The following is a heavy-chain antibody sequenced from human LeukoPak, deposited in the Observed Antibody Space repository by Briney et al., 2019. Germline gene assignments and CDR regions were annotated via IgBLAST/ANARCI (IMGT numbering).Heavy chain of an antibody. CDR3: ARDRTSCSDNICYDAFDI. D-gene: IGHD2-2*01. CDR2: IDRDGNKR. CDR1: GFSLSGYW. Sequence: GGSLRLSCAASGFSLSGYWMTWVRQAPGKGREWEANIDRDGNKRNHVDSVKGRFSISRDNDKNLLHLQMNSLRAEDTALYYCARDRTSCSDNICYDAFDIWGQGTMVIVSS. V-gene: IGHV3-7*01. J-gene: IGHJ3*02.